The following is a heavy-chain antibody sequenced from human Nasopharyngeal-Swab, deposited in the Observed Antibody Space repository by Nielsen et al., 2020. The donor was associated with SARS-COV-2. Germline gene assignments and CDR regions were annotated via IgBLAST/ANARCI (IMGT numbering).Heavy chain of an antibody. D-gene: IGHD3-22*01. CDR2: IRYDGSDY. J-gene: IGHJ3*02. V-gene: IGHV3-30*02. CDR1: GFTFSSYA. CDR3: AKDYYDSSGYHPDAFDI. Sequence: GGSLRLSCAASGFTFSSYAMNWVRQAPGKGLEWVAFIRYDGSDYYYADSVEGRFTISRDNSKNTLYLQLNSLRAEDTAVYYCAKDYYDSSGYHPDAFDIWGQGTMVTVSS.